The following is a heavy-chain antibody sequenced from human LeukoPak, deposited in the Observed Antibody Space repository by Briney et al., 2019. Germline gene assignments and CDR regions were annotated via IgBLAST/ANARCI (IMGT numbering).Heavy chain of an antibody. CDR3: ARGWPAFDI. CDR1: GGSISSGDYY. D-gene: IGHD5-24*01. J-gene: IGHJ3*02. CDR2: IYYSGST. V-gene: IGHV4-30-4*01. Sequence: PSETLSLTCTVCGGSISSGDYYWSWIRQPTGKGLEWIGYIYYSGSTYYNPSLKSRVTISVDTSKNQFSLKLISVTAADTAVYYCARGWPAFDIWGQGTMVTVSS.